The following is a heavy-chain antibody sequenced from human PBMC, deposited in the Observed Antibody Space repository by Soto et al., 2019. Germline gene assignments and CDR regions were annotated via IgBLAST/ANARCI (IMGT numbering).Heavy chain of an antibody. CDR3: ARVDKWLEEYCHYVDV. J-gene: IGHJ6*03. V-gene: IGHV1-18*01. CDR2: ISVYTGNI. D-gene: IGHD6-19*01. CDR1: GYTFKSFG. Sequence: QAQLVQSGAEVKKPGASVKVSCKASGYTFKSFGITWVRQARGQRLEWMGWISVYTGNIDYAQKFQGRVTMTTDTSTSTAYMELTSLRSDGTAVYFCARVDKWLEEYCHYVDVGGKGTTVTVSS.